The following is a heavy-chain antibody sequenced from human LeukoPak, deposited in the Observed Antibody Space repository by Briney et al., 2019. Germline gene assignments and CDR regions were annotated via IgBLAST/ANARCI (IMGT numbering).Heavy chain of an antibody. D-gene: IGHD3-10*02. Sequence: RPGGSLRLSCAASGFTFSSYEMNWVRQAPGKGLEWVSYISSSGSTIYYADSVKGRFAISRDNAKNSLYLQMNSLRAEDTAVYYCAELGITMIGGVWGKGTTVTISS. CDR1: GFTFSSYE. J-gene: IGHJ6*04. CDR2: ISSSGSTI. CDR3: AELGITMIGGV. V-gene: IGHV3-48*03.